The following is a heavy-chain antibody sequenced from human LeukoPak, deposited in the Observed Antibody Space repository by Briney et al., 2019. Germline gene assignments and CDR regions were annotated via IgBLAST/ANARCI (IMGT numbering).Heavy chain of an antibody. CDR1: GGTFSSYA. CDR3: ASSVGTTVVTPEY. D-gene: IGHD4-23*01. CDR2: IIPIFGTA. V-gene: IGHV1-69*05. Sequence: GASVKVSCKASGGTFSSYAISWVRQAPGQGLEWMGGIIPIFGTANYAQKFQGRVTITTDESTSTAYMELSSLRSEDTAVHYCASSVGTTVVTPEYWGQGTLVTVSS. J-gene: IGHJ4*02.